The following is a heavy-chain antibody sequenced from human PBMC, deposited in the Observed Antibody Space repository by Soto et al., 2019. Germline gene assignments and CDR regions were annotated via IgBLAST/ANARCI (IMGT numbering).Heavy chain of an antibody. CDR1: GFAFSSYN. CDR2: ISSSGSTI. J-gene: IGHJ4*02. CDR3: ARVAYYYDSSGYFY. V-gene: IGHV3-48*01. D-gene: IGHD3-22*01. Sequence: GGSLRLSCAASGFAFSSYNMNWVRQAPGKGLEWVSYISSSGSTIYYADSVKGRFTISRDNAKNSLYLQMNSLRAEDTAVYYCARVAYYYDSSGYFYWGQGTLVTVPS.